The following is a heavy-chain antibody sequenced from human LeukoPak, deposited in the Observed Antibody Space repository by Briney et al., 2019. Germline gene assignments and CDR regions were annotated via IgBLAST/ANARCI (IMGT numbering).Heavy chain of an antibody. CDR1: GFTFDDYT. V-gene: IGHV3-43*01. CDR2: ITWDGGST. CDR3: TKDADYDVPGYFGN. J-gene: IGHJ4*02. Sequence: GGSLRLSCAASGFTFDDYTMHWVRQAPGKGLEWVSLITWDGGSTYYADSVKGRFTISRDNRKNALYLQLNRLRTEDTALYFCTKDADYDVPGYFGNWGQGTLVTVSS. D-gene: IGHD4-17*01.